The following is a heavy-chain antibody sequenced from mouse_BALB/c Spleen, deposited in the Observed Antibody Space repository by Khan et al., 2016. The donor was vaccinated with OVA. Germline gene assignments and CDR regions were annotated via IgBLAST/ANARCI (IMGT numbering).Heavy chain of an antibody. V-gene: IGHV3-2*02. D-gene: IGHD1-1*01. CDR2: ISYSGNT. Sequence: EVQLVESGPGLVKPSQSLSLTCTVTGYSITSDYAWNWIRQFPGNKLEWMGYISYSGNTKYNPSLNSRISITRDTSKNQFFLQLNSVTPEDTATYYCARIYGGDFDYWGQGTTLTVSS. J-gene: IGHJ2*01. CDR1: GYSITSDYA. CDR3: ARIYGGDFDY.